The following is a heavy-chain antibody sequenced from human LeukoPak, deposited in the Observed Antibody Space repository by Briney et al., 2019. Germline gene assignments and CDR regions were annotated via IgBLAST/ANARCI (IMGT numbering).Heavy chain of an antibody. D-gene: IGHD6-19*01. CDR1: GYIITSGYY. V-gene: IGHV4-38-2*01. J-gene: IGHJ4*02. CDR2: IYHSGST. Sequence: SETLSLTCAVSGYIITSGYYWGWIRQPPGKGLEWIGSIYHSGSTYYNPSLKTRVTISVDTSKNQFSLKLSSVTAADTAVYYCARGGGIAVAGLDYWGQGTLVTVSS. CDR3: ARGGGIAVAGLDY.